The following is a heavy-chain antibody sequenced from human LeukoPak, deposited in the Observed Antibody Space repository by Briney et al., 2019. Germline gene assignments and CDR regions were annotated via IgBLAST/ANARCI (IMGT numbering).Heavy chain of an antibody. V-gene: IGHV4-59*05. D-gene: IGHD3-10*01. Sequence: SETLPLTCTVSDDSLTMYYWTWIRQPPGKGLEWIGSIYYSGSTYYNPSLKSRVTISVDTSKNQFSLKLSSVTAADTAVYYCASPPLYGSGSYYHYYFDYWGQGTLVTVSS. CDR2: IYYSGST. J-gene: IGHJ4*02. CDR3: ASPPLYGSGSYYHYYFDY. CDR1: DDSLTMYY.